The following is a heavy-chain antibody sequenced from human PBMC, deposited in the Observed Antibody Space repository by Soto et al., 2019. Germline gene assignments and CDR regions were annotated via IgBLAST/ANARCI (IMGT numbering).Heavy chain of an antibody. J-gene: IGHJ6*02. V-gene: IGHV1-18*04. CDR2: ISAFNADT. Sequence: ASVKVSCKASGYTFTSYGISWVRQAPGQGLEWMGWISAFNADTNYAQRLQGRVTMTTDTSTSTAYMELRSLRSDDTAVYYCARGKRDGRPSYYYYGMDVWGQGTTVTVSS. D-gene: IGHD2-15*01. CDR3: ARGKRDGRPSYYYYGMDV. CDR1: GYTFTSYG.